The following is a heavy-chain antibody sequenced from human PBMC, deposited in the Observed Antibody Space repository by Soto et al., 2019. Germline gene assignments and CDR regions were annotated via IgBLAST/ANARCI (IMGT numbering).Heavy chain of an antibody. D-gene: IGHD1-26*01. CDR3: ASSIVGATVRTNDY. CDR2: IYHSGST. J-gene: IGHJ4*02. Sequence: SETLSLTCAVSGGSISSSNWWSWVRQPPGKGLEWIGEIYHSGSTNYNPSLKSRVTISVDKSKNQFSLKLSSVTAADTAVYYSASSIVGATVRTNDYWGQGTLVTVSS. CDR1: GGSISSSNW. V-gene: IGHV4-4*02.